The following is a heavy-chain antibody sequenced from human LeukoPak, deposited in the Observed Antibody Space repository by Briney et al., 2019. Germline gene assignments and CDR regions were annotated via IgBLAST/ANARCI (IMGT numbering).Heavy chain of an antibody. V-gene: IGHV3-11*04. Sequence: GGSLRLSCAASKFAFSDYYMTWIRQAPGKGLEWVSYISTSSSTIFYADSVKGRFTISRDNAKNSLYLQMNSLRAEDTAVYYCARVRGAAAGNNWFDPWGQGTLVTVSS. CDR2: ISTSSSTI. D-gene: IGHD6-13*01. J-gene: IGHJ5*02. CDR1: KFAFSDYY. CDR3: ARVRGAAAGNNWFDP.